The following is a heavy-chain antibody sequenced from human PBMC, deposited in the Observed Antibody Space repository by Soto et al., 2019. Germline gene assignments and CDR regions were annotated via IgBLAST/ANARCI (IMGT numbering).Heavy chain of an antibody. D-gene: IGHD4-17*01. CDR3: ATSQFMTTVNYVSIGAFDI. Sequence: ASVKVSCKASGYTFTGYYMHWVRQAPGQGLEWMGWINPNSGGTNYAQKFQGWVTMTRDTSISTAYMELSRLRSDDTAVYYCATSQFMTTVNYVSIGAFDIWGQGTMVTVSS. J-gene: IGHJ3*02. CDR1: GYTFTGYY. CDR2: INPNSGGT. V-gene: IGHV1-2*04.